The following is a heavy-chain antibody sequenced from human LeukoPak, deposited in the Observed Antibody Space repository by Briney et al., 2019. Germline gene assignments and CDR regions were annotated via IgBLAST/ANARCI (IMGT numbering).Heavy chain of an antibody. CDR3: ARGSGNVWSDYYYYGMDV. V-gene: IGHV4-34*01. J-gene: IGHJ6*02. CDR2: INHSGST. Sequence: NPSETLSLTCAVYGGSFSGYYWSWIRQPPGKGLEWIGEINHSGSTNYNPSLKSRVTISVDTSKNQFSLKLSSVTAADTAVYYCARGSGNVWSDYYYYGMDVWGQGTTVTVSS. CDR1: GGSFSGYY. D-gene: IGHD4-23*01.